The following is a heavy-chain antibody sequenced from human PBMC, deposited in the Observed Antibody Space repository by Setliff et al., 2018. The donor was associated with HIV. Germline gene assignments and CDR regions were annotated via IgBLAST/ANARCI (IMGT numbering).Heavy chain of an antibody. V-gene: IGHV2-5*02. CDR2: IYWDGDT. D-gene: IGHD3-9*01. CDR1: GFSLATDGVS. Sequence: GSGPTLVNPTETLTLTCAFSGFSLATDGVSLGWIRQPPGEGPEWLALIYWDGDTRYNPSLKGRLTVTKAPSNNHMVLMMSHMDPADPATYFCAHVNSFRSVYFASWGEGRLVTVSS. J-gene: IGHJ5*01. CDR3: AHVNSFRSVYFAS.